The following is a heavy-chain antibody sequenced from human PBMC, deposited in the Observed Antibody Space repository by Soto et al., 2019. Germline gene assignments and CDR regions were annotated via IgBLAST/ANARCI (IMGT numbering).Heavy chain of an antibody. V-gene: IGHV1-18*04. CDR2: ISAYNGNT. Sequence: ASVKVSCKASGYTFTSYGISWLRQAPGQGLEWMGWISAYNGNTNYAQKLQGRVTMTTDTSTSTAYMELRSLRSDDTAVYYCARDKSSGWYVGYYYYYGMDVWGQGTTVTVSS. D-gene: IGHD6-19*01. CDR3: ARDKSSGWYVGYYYYYGMDV. J-gene: IGHJ6*02. CDR1: GYTFTSYG.